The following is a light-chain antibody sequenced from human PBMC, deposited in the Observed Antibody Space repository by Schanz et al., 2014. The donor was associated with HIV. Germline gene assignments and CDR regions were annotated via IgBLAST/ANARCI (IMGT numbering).Light chain of an antibody. V-gene: IGLV7-43*01. CDR1: TGAVTSGYY. CDR3: LLSYSGARV. CDR2: STN. J-gene: IGLJ2*01. Sequence: QAVVTQEPSLTVSPGGTVTLTCASSTGAVTSGYYPNWFQQKPGQAPRALIYSTNNKQSWTPARFSGSLLGGKAALTLSGAQPEDEAEYYCLLSYSGARVFGGGTKLTVL.